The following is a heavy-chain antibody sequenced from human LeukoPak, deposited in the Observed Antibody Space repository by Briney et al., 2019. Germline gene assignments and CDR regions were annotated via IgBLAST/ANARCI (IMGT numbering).Heavy chain of an antibody. CDR1: GFTFSSYD. CDR3: ARAFYDSSGLAFDY. CDR2: IGTAGDT. Sequence: GGSLRLSCAASGFTFSSYDMHWVRQATGKGLEWVSAIGTAGDTYYPGSVKGRFTISRENAKNSLYLQMNSLRAGDTAVYYCARAFYDSSGLAFDYWAREPWSPSPQ. V-gene: IGHV3-13*01. J-gene: IGHJ4*02. D-gene: IGHD3-22*01.